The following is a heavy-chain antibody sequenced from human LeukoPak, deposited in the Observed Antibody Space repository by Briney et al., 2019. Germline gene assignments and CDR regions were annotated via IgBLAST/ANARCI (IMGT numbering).Heavy chain of an antibody. CDR2: INQDGSHK. V-gene: IGHV3-7*01. D-gene: IGHD1-26*01. J-gene: IGHJ6*03. CDR3: ARGGVASNYYMDV. Sequence: GGSLRLSCAASGITFSNSWMHWVRQAPGKGLEWVANINQDGSHKYYVDSVKGRFTISRDTAKNSLYLQMNSLRAEDTAVYYCARGGVASNYYMDVWGKGTTVTVSS. CDR1: GITFSNSW.